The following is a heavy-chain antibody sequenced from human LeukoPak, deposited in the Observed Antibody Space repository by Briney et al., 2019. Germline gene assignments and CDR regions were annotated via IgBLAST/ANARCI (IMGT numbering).Heavy chain of an antibody. CDR1: GGSISSSSYY. V-gene: IGHV4-39*07. CDR2: IYYSGST. J-gene: IGHJ4*02. Sequence: SETLSLTCTVSGGSISSSSYYWGWIRQPPGKGLEWIGSIYYSGSTYYNPSLKSRVTISVDTSKNQFSLKLSSVTAADTAVYYCAREYGYCSSTSCYQHGIESGDFDYWGQGTLVTVSS. CDR3: AREYGYCSSTSCYQHGIESGDFDY. D-gene: IGHD2-2*01.